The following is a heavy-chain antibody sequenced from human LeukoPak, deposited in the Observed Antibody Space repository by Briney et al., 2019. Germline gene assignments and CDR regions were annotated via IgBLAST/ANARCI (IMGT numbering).Heavy chain of an antibody. J-gene: IGHJ5*02. CDR3: AREAECSGGSCYSYGRFDP. CDR2: ISYSGSA. D-gene: IGHD2-15*01. Sequence: SETLSLTCTVSGGSVSSGLNKWSWIRQPPGKELEWIGDISYSGSASYNPSLRSRVTISLDTSTNQFSLTLGSVTAADTAVYYCAREAECSGGSCYSYGRFDPWGQGTQVLVSS. CDR1: GGSVSSGLNK. V-gene: IGHV4-61*01.